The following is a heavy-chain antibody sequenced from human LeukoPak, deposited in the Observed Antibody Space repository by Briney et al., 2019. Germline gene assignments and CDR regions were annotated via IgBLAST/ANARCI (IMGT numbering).Heavy chain of an antibody. Sequence: GGSLRLSCSASGFTFSSYAMSWVRQAPGKGLEWVSAISGSGGSTYYADSVKGRFTISRDNSKNTLYLQMNSLRAEDTAVYYCAKGNNWNSASDCWGQGTLVTVSS. V-gene: IGHV3-23*01. D-gene: IGHD1-7*01. J-gene: IGHJ4*02. CDR2: ISGSGGST. CDR3: AKGNNWNSASDC. CDR1: GFTFSSYA.